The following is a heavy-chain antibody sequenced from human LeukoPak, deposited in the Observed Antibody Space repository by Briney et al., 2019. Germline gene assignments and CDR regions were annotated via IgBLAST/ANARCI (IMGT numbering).Heavy chain of an antibody. CDR3: ARVAPWYNWNDLDY. CDR1: GFTLSSYW. CDR2: IKQDGSEI. V-gene: IGHV3-7*01. Sequence: GGSLRLSCAASGFTLSSYWMSWVRQAPGKGLEWVANIKQDGSEINYVDSVKGRFTISKNSAKNSLYLQMNSLRVEDTAVYYCARVAPWYNWNDLDYWGQGTLVTVSS. J-gene: IGHJ4*02. D-gene: IGHD1-20*01.